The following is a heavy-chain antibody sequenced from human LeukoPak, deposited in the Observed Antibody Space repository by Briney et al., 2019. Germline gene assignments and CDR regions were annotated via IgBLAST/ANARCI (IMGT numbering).Heavy chain of an antibody. CDR2: IYPGDSDT. CDR3: ARGIRDDYSNPGGGEFDY. Sequence: GESLKISCKGSGYSFTSYWIGWVRQMPGKGLEWMGIIYPGDSDTRYSPSFQGQVTISADKSISTAYLQWSSLKASDTAMYYCARGIRDDYSNPGGGEFDYWGQGTLVTVSS. CDR1: GYSFTSYW. D-gene: IGHD4-11*01. J-gene: IGHJ4*02. V-gene: IGHV5-51*01.